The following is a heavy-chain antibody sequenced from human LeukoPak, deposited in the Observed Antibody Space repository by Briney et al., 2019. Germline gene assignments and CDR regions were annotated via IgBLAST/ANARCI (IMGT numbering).Heavy chain of an antibody. V-gene: IGHV3-21*01. CDR2: ITKSGDQT. CDR1: GITFSNSA. CDR3: ARVFGDYYDSSGYTTSMPDY. J-gene: IGHJ4*02. Sequence: AGGSLRLSCVPSGITFSNSALSWVRQAPGKGLEWVSTITKSGDQTYYADSVKGRFTISRDNAKNSLYLQMNSLRAEDTAVYYCARVFGDYYDSSGYTTSMPDYWGQGTLVTVSS. D-gene: IGHD3-22*01.